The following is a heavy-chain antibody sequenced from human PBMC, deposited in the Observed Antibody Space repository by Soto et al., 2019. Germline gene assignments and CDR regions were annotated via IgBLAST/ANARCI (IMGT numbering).Heavy chain of an antibody. CDR2: INPNSGGT. V-gene: IGHV1-2*04. D-gene: IGHD5-18*01. Sequence: QGLEWMGWINPNSGGTNYAQKFQGWVTMTRDTSISTAYMELNSLRAEDTAVYYCAKQPGGYSYGRYYYYYMDVWGKGTTVTVSS. CDR3: AKQPGGYSYGRYYYYYMDV. J-gene: IGHJ6*03.